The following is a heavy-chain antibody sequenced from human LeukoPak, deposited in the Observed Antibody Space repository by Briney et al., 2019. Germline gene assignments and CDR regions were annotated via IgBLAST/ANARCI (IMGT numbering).Heavy chain of an antibody. Sequence: ASVKVSCKASGYTFTSYGISWVRRAPGQGLEWMGWISAYNGNTNYAQKLQGRVTMTTDTSTSTAYMELRSLRSDDTAVYYCAREEYYYDSSGPGYWGQGTLVTVSS. CDR3: AREEYYYDSSGPGY. CDR1: GYTFTSYG. D-gene: IGHD3-22*01. CDR2: ISAYNGNT. J-gene: IGHJ4*02. V-gene: IGHV1-18*01.